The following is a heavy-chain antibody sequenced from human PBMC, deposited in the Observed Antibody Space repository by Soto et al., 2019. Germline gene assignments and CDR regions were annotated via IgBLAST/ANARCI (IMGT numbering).Heavy chain of an antibody. V-gene: IGHV3-30*19. D-gene: IGHD1-1*01. CDR1: GFIFSEYG. Sequence: QVQVVESGGGVVQPGGSLRLSCEASGFIFSEYGMHWVRQAPGKGLEWVAVIYYDGSNEHYSDSVRGRFTISRDNSTNMVFLQMNSLRAEDTATYYCARWGNDEEGVETMDVWGQGTTVTVSS. J-gene: IGHJ6*01. CDR3: ARWGNDEEGVETMDV. CDR2: IYYDGSNE.